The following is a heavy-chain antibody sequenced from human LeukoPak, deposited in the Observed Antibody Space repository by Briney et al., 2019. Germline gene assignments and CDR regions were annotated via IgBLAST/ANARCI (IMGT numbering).Heavy chain of an antibody. CDR2: ISAYNGNT. D-gene: IGHD1-1*01. CDR3: ARDLLFTTYYYYYYMDV. V-gene: IGHV1-18*01. J-gene: IGHJ6*03. Sequence: GASVKVSCKASGYTFTSYGISWVRQAPGQGLEWMGWISAYNGNTNYAQKLQGRVTMTTDTSTGTAYMELRSLRSDDTAVYYCARDLLFTTYYYYYYMDVWGKGTTVTVSS. CDR1: GYTFTSYG.